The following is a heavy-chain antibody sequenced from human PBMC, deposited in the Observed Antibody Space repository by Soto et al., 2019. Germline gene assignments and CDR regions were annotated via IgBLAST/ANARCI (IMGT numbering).Heavy chain of an antibody. CDR2: IYYSGST. J-gene: IGHJ6*02. CDR3: ARDVVTIFGVVIKYYYYGMDV. Sequence: PPGKGLEWFGSIYYSGSTYYNPSLKSRVTISVDTSKNQFSLKLSSVTAADTAVYYCARDVVTIFGVVIKYYYYGMDVWGQRTTLTVSS. D-gene: IGHD3-3*01. V-gene: IGHV4-38-2*02.